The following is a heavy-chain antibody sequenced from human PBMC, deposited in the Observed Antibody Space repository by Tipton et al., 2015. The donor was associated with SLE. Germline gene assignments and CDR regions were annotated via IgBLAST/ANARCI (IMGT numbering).Heavy chain of an antibody. CDR3: ARHRDYYDKSGFDY. J-gene: IGHJ4*02. CDR2: IYNSGST. CDR1: GGSFSSYY. Sequence: TLSLTCAVYGGSFSSYYWTWIRQPPGKGLEWIGDIYNSGSTRYNPSLKSRVTISVDTSKNQFSLKLSSVTAADTAVYYCARHRDYYDKSGFDYWGQGTLVTVSS. D-gene: IGHD3-22*01. V-gene: IGHV4-59*01.